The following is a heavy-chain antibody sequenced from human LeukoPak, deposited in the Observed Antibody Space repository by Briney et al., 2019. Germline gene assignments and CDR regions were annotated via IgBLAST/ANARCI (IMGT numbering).Heavy chain of an antibody. CDR2: ISSSSSYI. Sequence: GGSLRLSCAASRFTFSSYSMNWVRQAPGKGLEWVSSISSSSSYIYYADSVKGRFTISRDNAKNSLYLQMNSLRAEDTAVYYCARGHQPIAVAGPFDYWGQGTLVTVSS. CDR3: ARGHQPIAVAGPFDY. D-gene: IGHD6-19*01. V-gene: IGHV3-21*01. J-gene: IGHJ4*02. CDR1: RFTFSSYS.